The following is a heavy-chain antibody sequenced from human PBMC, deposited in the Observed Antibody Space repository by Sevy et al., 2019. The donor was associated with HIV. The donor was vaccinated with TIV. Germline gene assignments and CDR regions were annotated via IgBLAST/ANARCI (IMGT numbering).Heavy chain of an antibody. CDR1: GFTFSSYS. J-gene: IGHJ4*02. Sequence: GGSLRLSCAASGFTFSSYSMNWVRQAPGKGLEWVSYISSSSSTIYYADSVKGRFTISRDNAKNSLYLQMNSLRDEDTAVYYCARDGLAYYGFSRACDDWGQGTLVTVSS. D-gene: IGHD3-3*01. CDR2: ISSSSSTI. V-gene: IGHV3-48*02. CDR3: ARDGLAYYGFSRACDD.